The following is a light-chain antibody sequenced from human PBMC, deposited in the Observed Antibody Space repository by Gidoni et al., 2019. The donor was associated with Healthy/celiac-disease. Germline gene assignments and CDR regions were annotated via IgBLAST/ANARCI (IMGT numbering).Light chain of an antibody. CDR1: QSISSY. CDR3: QQSYSRIT. CDR2: AAS. J-gene: IGKJ4*01. V-gene: IGKV1-39*01. Sequence: DIQMHQSPSSLSASVGDRVTITCRASQSISSYLNWYQQKPGKDPKLLIYAASSLQSGVPSRFSGSGSGTDFTLTISSMQPEDFATYYCQQSYSRITFGGGTKVEIK.